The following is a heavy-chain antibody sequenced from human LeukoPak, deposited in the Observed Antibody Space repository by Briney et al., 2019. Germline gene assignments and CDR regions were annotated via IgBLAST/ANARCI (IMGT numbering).Heavy chain of an antibody. Sequence: GGSLRLSCAASGFTVSSNSMSWVRQAPGKGLEWVSVIYRGGSTYYADSVKGRFTISRDNSKNTLYLQMNSLRAEDTAVYYCAKLSGSGYYYLFLNWFDPWGQGTLVTVSS. CDR3: AKLSGSGYYYLFLNWFDP. CDR2: IYRGGST. D-gene: IGHD3-22*01. CDR1: GFTVSSNS. V-gene: IGHV3-66*04. J-gene: IGHJ5*02.